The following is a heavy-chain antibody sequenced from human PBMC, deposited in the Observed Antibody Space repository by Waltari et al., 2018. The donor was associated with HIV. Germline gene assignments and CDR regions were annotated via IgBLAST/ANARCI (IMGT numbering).Heavy chain of an antibody. CDR3: AKDRGPFIAVAGT. CDR1: GSTFDAYA. V-gene: IGHV3-9*01. J-gene: IGHJ5*02. CDR2: ISWNSGSI. D-gene: IGHD6-19*01. Sequence: EVQPVVSGGGWVQPGRSLTSSSQASGSTFDAYAMHWVRQPPGKGLEWVSGISWNSGSIDYADSVKGRFTISRDNTKNSLYLQMNSVRAEDTALYYCAKDRGPFIAVAGTWGQGTLVTVSS.